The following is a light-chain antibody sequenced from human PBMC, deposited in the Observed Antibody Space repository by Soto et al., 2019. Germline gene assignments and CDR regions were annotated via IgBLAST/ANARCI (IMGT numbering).Light chain of an antibody. CDR2: GAS. Sequence: VLPQTPCTLSLSPGKRATLSCRASQSISSSYLAWYQQRPGQAPRLLIYGASSRATGIPDRFSGSGSGTDFTLTVSSLEPEDFALYYCQQRSNRITFGQRTRLEIK. CDR3: QQRSNRIT. J-gene: IGKJ5*01. CDR1: QSISSSY. V-gene: IGKV3D-20*02.